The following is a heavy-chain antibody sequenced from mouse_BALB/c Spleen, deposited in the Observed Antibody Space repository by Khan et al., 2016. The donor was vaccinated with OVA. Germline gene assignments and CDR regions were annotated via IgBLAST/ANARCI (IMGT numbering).Heavy chain of an antibody. V-gene: IGHV1S81*02. CDR1: GYTFTSYY. CDR2: INPSNGGT. Sequence: QVQLKQSGAELVKPGASVKLSCRASGYTFTSYYMYWVKQRPGQGLEWIGDINPSNGGTNFNEKFKSKATLTVDKSSSTAYIQLSSLTSEDSAVYYCTRGGDGGFAYWGQGTLVTVSA. CDR3: TRGGDGGFAY. J-gene: IGHJ3*01.